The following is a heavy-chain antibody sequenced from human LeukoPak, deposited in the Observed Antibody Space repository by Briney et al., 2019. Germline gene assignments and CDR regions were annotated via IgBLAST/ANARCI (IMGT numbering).Heavy chain of an antibody. CDR2: IKQDGSEK. J-gene: IGHJ4*02. CDR3: ARDLASYGDYFTDY. Sequence: GGSLRLSCAASGFTLSSYWMCWVRQAPGKGLEWVANIKQDGSEKYYVDSVKGRFTISRDNAKNSLYLQMNSLRAEDTAVYYCARDLASYGDYFTDYWGQGTLVTVSS. CDR1: GFTLSSYW. D-gene: IGHD4-17*01. V-gene: IGHV3-7*01.